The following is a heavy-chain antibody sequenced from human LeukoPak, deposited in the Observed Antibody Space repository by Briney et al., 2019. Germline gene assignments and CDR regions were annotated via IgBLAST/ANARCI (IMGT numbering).Heavy chain of an antibody. D-gene: IGHD3-10*01. J-gene: IGHJ4*02. Sequence: SQTLSLTCTVSGGSISSGGYYWSWIRQHPGKGLEWIGYIYYSGSTYYNPSLKSRVTISVDTSKNQFSLKLSSVTAADTAVYYCARVGGSGSYFDYLGQGTLVTVSS. CDR1: GGSISSGGYY. V-gene: IGHV4-31*03. CDR2: IYYSGST. CDR3: ARVGGSGSYFDY.